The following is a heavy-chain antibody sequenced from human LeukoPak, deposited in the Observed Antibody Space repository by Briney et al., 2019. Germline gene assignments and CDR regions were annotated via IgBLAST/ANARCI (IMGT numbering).Heavy chain of an antibody. J-gene: IGHJ5*02. D-gene: IGHD6-19*01. V-gene: IGHV2-5*02. CDR2: LCLGDET. Sequence: ESGPTLAKPTQTLTLTCTFSGFSLSTSGVDGGWIRQRPGKSLEWHALLCLGDETRHSPSLKSRLTITKDTSKNQVVLTMTNMDPVDTATYYCAQRRGGRGGSSGWYWFDPWGQGTLVTVSS. CDR1: GFSLSTSGVD. CDR3: AQRRGGRGGSSGWYWFDP.